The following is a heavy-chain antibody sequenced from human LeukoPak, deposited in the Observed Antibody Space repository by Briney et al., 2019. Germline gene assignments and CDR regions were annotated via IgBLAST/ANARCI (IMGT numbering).Heavy chain of an antibody. Sequence: ASVKVSCKASGYTFTSYYMHWVRQAPGQGLEWMGWINSNSGGTNYAQKFQGRVTMTRDTSISTAYMELSRLRSDDTAVYYCARSDIMITFGGVIVIPHCFDYWGQGTLVTVSS. J-gene: IGHJ4*02. V-gene: IGHV1-2*02. CDR1: GYTFTSYY. CDR3: ARSDIMITFGGVIVIPHCFDY. CDR2: INSNSGGT. D-gene: IGHD3-16*02.